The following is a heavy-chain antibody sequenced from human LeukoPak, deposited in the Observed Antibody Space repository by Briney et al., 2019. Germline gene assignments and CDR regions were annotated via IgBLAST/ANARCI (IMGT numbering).Heavy chain of an antibody. CDR1: GYTLTELS. Sequence: ASVKVSCKVSGYTLTELSMHWVRQAPGKGLEWMGGFDPEDGETIYAQKFQGRVTMTEDTSTDTAYMELSSLRSEDTAVYYCATETRFGEPDVTFDYWGQGTLVTVSS. CDR2: FDPEDGET. J-gene: IGHJ4*02. CDR3: ATETRFGEPDVTFDY. V-gene: IGHV1-24*01. D-gene: IGHD3-10*01.